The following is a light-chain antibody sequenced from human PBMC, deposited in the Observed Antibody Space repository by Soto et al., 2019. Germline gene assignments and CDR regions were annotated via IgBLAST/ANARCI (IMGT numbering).Light chain of an antibody. CDR2: ANH. CDR3: ATWDTSLSAVV. Sequence: QSVLTQPPSVSAAPGQKVTISCFGSSSNIGDNFVSWHQQFPGTVPKLLIYANHRRPSGIPDRFSASKSGTSATLAITGLQTGDEADYYCATWDTSLSAVVFGGGTKLTVL. J-gene: IGLJ3*02. V-gene: IGLV1-51*01. CDR1: SSNIGDNF.